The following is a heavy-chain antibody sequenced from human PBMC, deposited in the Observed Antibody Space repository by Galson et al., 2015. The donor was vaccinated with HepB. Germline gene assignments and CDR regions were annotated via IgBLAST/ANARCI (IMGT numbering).Heavy chain of an antibody. CDR2: IGYDGDNK. CDR1: GFPFHNYA. CDR3: ARARSVTAATVVGEPDYLDY. Sequence: SLRLSCAASGFPFHNYAIHWVRQTPGEGLEWVADIGYDGDNKKYADSVKGRFTISRDNSRNTVYLQMSILRTDDTAVYYCARARSVTAATVVGEPDYLDYWGQGILVTVSS. J-gene: IGHJ4*02. V-gene: IGHV3-30-3*01. D-gene: IGHD2-21*01.